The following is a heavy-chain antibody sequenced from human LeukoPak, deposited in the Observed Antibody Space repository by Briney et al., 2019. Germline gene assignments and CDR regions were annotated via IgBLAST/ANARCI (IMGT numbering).Heavy chain of an antibody. CDR3: ARVNYGSGPYDAFDI. D-gene: IGHD3-10*01. Sequence: GESLKISCKSAGYTFITYWIGWVRQMRGKGLEWMGIIYPSDSDSRYSPSFQGQVTISADKSINTAYLQWSSLKASDTAIYYCARVNYGSGPYDAFDIWGQGTMVTVTS. V-gene: IGHV5-51*01. CDR2: IYPSDSDS. CDR1: GYTFITYW. J-gene: IGHJ3*02.